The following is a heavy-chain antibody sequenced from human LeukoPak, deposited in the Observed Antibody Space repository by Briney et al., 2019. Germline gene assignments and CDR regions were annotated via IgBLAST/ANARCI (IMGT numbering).Heavy chain of an antibody. D-gene: IGHD3-10*01. J-gene: IGHJ6*03. Sequence: GESLKISCKGSGYSFTSYWIGWVRQAPGQGLEWMGWINPNSGGTNYAQKFQGRVTMTRDTSISTAYMELSRLRSDDTAVYYCARGQKSKLLWFGELSPYYYMDVWGKGTTVTVSS. V-gene: IGHV1-2*02. CDR3: ARGQKSKLLWFGELSPYYYMDV. CDR2: INPNSGGT. CDR1: GYSFTSYW.